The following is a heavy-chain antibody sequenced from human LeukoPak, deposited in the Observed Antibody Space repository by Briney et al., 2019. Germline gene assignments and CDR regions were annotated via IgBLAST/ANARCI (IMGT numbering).Heavy chain of an antibody. V-gene: IGHV3-7*01. CDR1: GFTFSNYW. J-gene: IGHJ4*02. Sequence: GGSLRLSCAASGFTFSNYWMTWVRRAPGKGLEWVATINQDGSEMSYVDSAKGRFTISRDNAKNSLYLQMNSLRAEDTAVYYCATSYGSGSYYTAYFDYWGQGTLVTVSS. D-gene: IGHD3-10*01. CDR2: INQDGSEM. CDR3: ATSYGSGSYYTAYFDY.